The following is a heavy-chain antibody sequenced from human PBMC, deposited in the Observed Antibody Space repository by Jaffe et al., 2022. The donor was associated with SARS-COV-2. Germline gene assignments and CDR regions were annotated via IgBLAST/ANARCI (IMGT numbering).Heavy chain of an antibody. CDR3: ARGWQWLVQ. V-gene: IGHV3-33*01. CDR1: GFTFSSYG. D-gene: IGHD6-19*01. J-gene: IGHJ4*02. Sequence: QVQLVESGGGVVQPGRSLRLSCAASGFTFSSYGMHWVRQAPGKGLEWVAVIWYDGSNKYYADSVKGRFTISRDNSKNTLYLQMNSLRAEDTAVYYCARGWQWLVQWGQGTLVTVSS. CDR2: IWYDGSNK.